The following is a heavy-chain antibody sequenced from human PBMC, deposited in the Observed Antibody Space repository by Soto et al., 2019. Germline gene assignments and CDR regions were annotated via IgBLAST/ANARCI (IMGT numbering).Heavy chain of an antibody. CDR3: STDEWE. Sequence: PGGSLRLSCAASGFTVSSNYMSRVRQAPGKGLEWVGRIKSKRDGGTTDYAAPVKGRFTISRDDSKNMLFLQMDSLKIEDTAVYYCSTDEWEWGQGALVTVSS. CDR1: GFTVSSNY. CDR2: IKSKRDGGTT. V-gene: IGHV3-15*05. D-gene: IGHD1-26*01. J-gene: IGHJ4*01.